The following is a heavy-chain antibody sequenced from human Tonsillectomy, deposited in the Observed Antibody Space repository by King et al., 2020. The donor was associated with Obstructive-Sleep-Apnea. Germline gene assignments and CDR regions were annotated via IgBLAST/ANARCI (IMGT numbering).Heavy chain of an antibody. Sequence: VQLVESGGGLVQPGGSLRISCAASGFTFSSYSMNWVRQAPGKGREWVSYISSSSSTIYYADSVKGRCTISRDNAKNSLYLQMNSLRAEDTAVYYCARDSRIVVVPADITSRRNFDYWGQGTLVTVSS. CDR3: ARDSRIVVVPADITSRRNFDY. CDR2: ISSSSSTI. V-gene: IGHV3-48*04. J-gene: IGHJ4*02. CDR1: GFTFSSYS. D-gene: IGHD2-2*01.